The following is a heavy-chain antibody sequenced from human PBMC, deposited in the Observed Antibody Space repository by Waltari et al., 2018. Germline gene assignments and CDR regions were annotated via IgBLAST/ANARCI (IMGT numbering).Heavy chain of an antibody. J-gene: IGHJ2*01. V-gene: IGHV4-31*03. CDR2: IYYSGST. CDR1: GGSISSGGYY. CDR3: ARGWLPTVTTPPLVDL. D-gene: IGHD4-17*01. Sequence: QVQLQESGPGLVKPSQTLSLTCTVSGGSISSGGYYCSWIRQHPGKGLEWIGYIYYSGSTYYNPSLKSRVTISVDTSKNQFSLKLSSVTAADTAVYYCARGWLPTVTTPPLVDLWGRGTLVTVSS.